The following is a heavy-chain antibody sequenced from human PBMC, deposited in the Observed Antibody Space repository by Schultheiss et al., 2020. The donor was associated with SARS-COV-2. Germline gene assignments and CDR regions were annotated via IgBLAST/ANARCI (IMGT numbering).Heavy chain of an antibody. Sequence: SGPTLVKPTQTLTLTCTFSGFSLSTSGVGVGWIRQPPGKALEWLAHIFSNDEKSYSTSLKSRLTISKDTSKSQVVLTMTNMDPVDTATYYCARMGTSRNWFDPWGQGTLVTVSS. CDR2: IFSNDEK. CDR1: GFSLSTSGVG. CDR3: ARMGTSRNWFDP. V-gene: IGHV2-26*01. J-gene: IGHJ5*02.